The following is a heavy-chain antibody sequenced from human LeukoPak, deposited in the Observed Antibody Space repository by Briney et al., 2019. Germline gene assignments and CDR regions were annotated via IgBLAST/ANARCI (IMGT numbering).Heavy chain of an antibody. CDR3: ARAAPTWGAFDI. CDR2: IYYSGST. D-gene: IGHD7-27*01. V-gene: IGHV4-30-4*08. CDR1: GGSISSGDYY. J-gene: IGHJ3*02. Sequence: SETLSLTCTVSGGSISSGDYYWSWIRQPPGKGLEWIGYIYYSGSTYYNPSLKSRVTISVDTSKSQFSLKLSSVTAADTAVYYCARAAPTWGAFDIWGQGTMVTVSS.